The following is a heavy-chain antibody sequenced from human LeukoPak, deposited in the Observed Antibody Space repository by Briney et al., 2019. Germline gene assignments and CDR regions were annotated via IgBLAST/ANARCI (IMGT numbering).Heavy chain of an antibody. CDR3: ARQNDNHVYTPFDY. CDR2: IYHSGST. J-gene: IGHJ4*02. CDR1: GGSISSSNW. V-gene: IGHV4-4*02. D-gene: IGHD1-1*01. Sequence: SETLSLTCAVSGGSISSSNWWSWVRQPPGEGLEWIGEIYHSGSTNYNPSLKSRVTISVDKSKNQFSLKLSSVTAADTAVYYCARQNDNHVYTPFDYWGQGTLVTVSS.